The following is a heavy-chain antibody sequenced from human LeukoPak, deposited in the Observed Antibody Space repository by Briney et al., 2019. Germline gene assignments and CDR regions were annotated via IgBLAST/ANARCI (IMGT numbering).Heavy chain of an antibody. D-gene: IGHD5-18*01. J-gene: IGHJ4*02. CDR1: GFNFDRYT. V-gene: IGHV3-43*01. Sequence: GGSLRLSCATSGFNFDRYTIHWVRQAPGKGLEWVSLAGWAGGTTYYSDSVRGRFTISRDSGKNSVYLQMNSLTTDDAAFYFCAKELDTMFFDYWGQGALVTVSS. CDR2: AGWAGGTT. CDR3: AKELDTMFFDY.